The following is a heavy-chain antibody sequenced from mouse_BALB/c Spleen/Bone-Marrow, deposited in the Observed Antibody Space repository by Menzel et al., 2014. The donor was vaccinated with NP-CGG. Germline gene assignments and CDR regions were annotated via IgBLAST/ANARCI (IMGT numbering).Heavy chain of an antibody. J-gene: IGHJ3*01. D-gene: IGHD1-1*02. CDR1: GYTFTSYT. Sequence: VQVVESAAELARPGASVKMSCKASGYTFTSYTMHWVKQRPGQGLEWIGYINPSSGYTEYNQKFKDKTTLTADKSSSTAYMQLSSLTSEDSAVYYCAREEWSTGFAYWGQGTLVTVSA. CDR2: INPSSGYT. V-gene: IGHV1-4*02. CDR3: AREEWSTGFAY.